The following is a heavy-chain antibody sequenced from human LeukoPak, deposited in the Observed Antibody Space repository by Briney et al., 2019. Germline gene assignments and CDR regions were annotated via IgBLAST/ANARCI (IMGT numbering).Heavy chain of an antibody. Sequence: GGSLRLSCAASRFTFSEYYMSWIRQAPGKGLEWVSYISDSSSYTNYADSVKGRFTISRDNAKNSLYLQMNSLRAEDTAVYYCARVSSSRSFDYWGQGTLVTVSS. CDR2: ISDSSSYT. J-gene: IGHJ4*02. V-gene: IGHV3-11*05. D-gene: IGHD6-13*01. CDR3: ARVSSSRSFDY. CDR1: RFTFSEYY.